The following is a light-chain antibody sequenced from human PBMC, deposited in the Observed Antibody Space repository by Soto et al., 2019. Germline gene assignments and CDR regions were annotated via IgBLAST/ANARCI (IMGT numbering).Light chain of an antibody. CDR2: KAS. Sequence: DIQMTQSPSTLSGSVGDRVTITCRASQTISSWLAWYQQKPGKAPKLLIYKASTLKSGVPSRFSGSGSGTEFTLTISSLQPEDFGVYYCQQRHNWPITFGQGTRLEIK. V-gene: IGKV1-5*03. J-gene: IGKJ5*01. CDR3: QQRHNWPIT. CDR1: QTISSW.